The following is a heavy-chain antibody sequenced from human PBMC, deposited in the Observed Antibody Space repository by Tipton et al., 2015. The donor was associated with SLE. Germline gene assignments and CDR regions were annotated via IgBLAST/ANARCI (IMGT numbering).Heavy chain of an antibody. Sequence: SLRLSCAASGFTFSDYAMHWVRQAPGKGLEWVAVTSSDGSNKYYADSMKARFTISRDNSKSTLYLQMNSLKDDDTAVYYCARAERSGGWQGNWLDSWGQGTLVTVSS. J-gene: IGHJ5*01. CDR1: GFTFSDYA. V-gene: IGHV3-30-3*01. CDR2: TSSDGSNK. D-gene: IGHD6-19*01. CDR3: ARAERSGGWQGNWLDS.